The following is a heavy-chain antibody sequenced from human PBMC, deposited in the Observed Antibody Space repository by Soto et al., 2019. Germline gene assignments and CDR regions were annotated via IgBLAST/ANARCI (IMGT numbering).Heavy chain of an antibody. CDR1: GFTFSSYW. V-gene: IGHV3-74*01. CDR3: ARGGDVLRYFDWLTTGDAFDI. D-gene: IGHD3-9*01. CDR2: INSDGSST. Sequence: EVQLVESGGGLVQPGGSLRLSCAASGFTFSSYWMHWVRQAPGKGLVWVSRINSDGSSTSYADSVKGRFTISRDNAKNTLYLQMNSLRDEDTAVYYCARGGDVLRYFDWLTTGDAFDIWGQGTMVTVSS. J-gene: IGHJ3*02.